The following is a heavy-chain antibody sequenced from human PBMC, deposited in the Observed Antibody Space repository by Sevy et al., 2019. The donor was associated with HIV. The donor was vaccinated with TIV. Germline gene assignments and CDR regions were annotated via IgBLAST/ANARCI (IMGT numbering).Heavy chain of an antibody. J-gene: IGHJ3*02. CDR2: MNPNSGNT. V-gene: IGHV1-8*01. CDR1: GYTFTSYD. Sequence: ASVKVSCKASGYTFTSYDFNWVRQAAGLGLEWMGWMNPNSGNTAYAQKFQGRVTMTRNTSIRTAYMELSSLRPEDTAVYYCARTKPKWELGGDAFDIWGQGTMVTVSS. D-gene: IGHD1-26*01. CDR3: ARTKPKWELGGDAFDI.